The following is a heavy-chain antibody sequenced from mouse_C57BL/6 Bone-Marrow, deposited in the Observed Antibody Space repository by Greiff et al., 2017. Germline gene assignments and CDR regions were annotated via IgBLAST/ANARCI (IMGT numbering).Heavy chain of an antibody. V-gene: IGHV1-63*01. CDR3: AREGAFYYAMDY. CDR1: GYTFTNYW. D-gene: IGHD3-1*01. J-gene: IGHJ4*01. Sequence: QVQLQQSGAELVRPGTSVKLSCTASGYTFTNYWIGWAKQRPGHGLEWIGDIYPGGGYTNYNEKFKGKGTLDADKSSSTAYMQFSSLTSEDSAIYDCAREGAFYYAMDYWGQGTSVTVSS. CDR2: IYPGGGYT.